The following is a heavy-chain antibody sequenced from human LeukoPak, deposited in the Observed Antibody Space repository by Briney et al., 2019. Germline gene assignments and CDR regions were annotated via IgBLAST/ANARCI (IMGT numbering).Heavy chain of an antibody. CDR3: ARNELYCSGGSCYSDY. J-gene: IGHJ4*02. V-gene: IGHV1-18*01. D-gene: IGHD2-15*01. CDR2: ISAYNGNT. Sequence: ASVKVSCKASGYTFTSYGISWVRQAPGQGLEWMEWISAYNGNTNYAQKLQGRVTMTTDTSTSTAYMELRSLRSDDTAVYYCARNELYCSGGSCYSDYWGQGTLVTVSS. CDR1: GYTFTSYG.